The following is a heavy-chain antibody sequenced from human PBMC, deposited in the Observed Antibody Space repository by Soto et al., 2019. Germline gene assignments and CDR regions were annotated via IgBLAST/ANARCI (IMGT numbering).Heavy chain of an antibody. Sequence: EVQLVESGGGLVQPGRSLRLSCAASGCSLDNYAMHWVRQAPGKGLEWVSGISWNSGTIDYADSVKGRFTISRDNAKNSLYLQMNSLRTEDTALYYCAKDWSSSILCDLDFWGHGTLVTVSS. CDR3: AKDWSSSILCDLDF. V-gene: IGHV3-9*01. D-gene: IGHD6-6*01. J-gene: IGHJ4*01. CDR2: ISWNSGTI. CDR1: GCSLDNYA.